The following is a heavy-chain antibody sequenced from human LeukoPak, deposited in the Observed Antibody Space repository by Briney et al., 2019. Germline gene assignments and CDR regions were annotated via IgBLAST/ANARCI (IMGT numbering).Heavy chain of an antibody. V-gene: IGHV1-2*06. CDR1: GYTLTELS. CDR3: ARGPRRVSSSWQPDFDY. CDR2: INPNSGGT. Sequence: ASVKVSCKVSGYTLTELSMHWVRQAPGQGLEWMGRINPNSGGTNYAQKFQGRVTMTRDTSISTAYMELSRLRSDDTAVYYCARGPRRVSSSWQPDFDYWGQGTLVTVSS. J-gene: IGHJ4*02. D-gene: IGHD6-13*01.